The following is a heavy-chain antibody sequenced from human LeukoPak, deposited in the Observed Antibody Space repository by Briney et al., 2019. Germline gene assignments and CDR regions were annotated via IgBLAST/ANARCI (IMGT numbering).Heavy chain of an antibody. CDR2: IYSGGST. CDR3: ARGSDYGDYGYFDP. CDR1: GFTVSSNY. Sequence: GGSLRLSCAASGFTVSSNYMSWVRQAPGKGLEWVSVIYSGGSTYYADSVKGRFTISRDNSKNTLYLQMNSLRAEDTAVYYCARGSDYGDYGYFDPWGRGTLVTVSS. J-gene: IGHJ2*01. V-gene: IGHV3-53*01. D-gene: IGHD4-17*01.